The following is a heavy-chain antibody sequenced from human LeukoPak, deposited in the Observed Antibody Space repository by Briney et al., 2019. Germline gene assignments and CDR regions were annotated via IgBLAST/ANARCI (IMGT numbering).Heavy chain of an antibody. J-gene: IGHJ4*02. CDR2: IYYTGNT. D-gene: IGHD5-12*01. Sequence: SETLSLTCTVSGVSVSSGSCYWSWIRQPPGKSLEWIGYIYYTGNTNYNPSLKSRVTISMDTSKNQFSLNLSSVTAADTAVYYCARDRTDIVATSHFDYWGQGTLVTVSS. CDR3: ARDRTDIVATSHFDY. V-gene: IGHV4-61*01. CDR1: GVSVSSGSCY.